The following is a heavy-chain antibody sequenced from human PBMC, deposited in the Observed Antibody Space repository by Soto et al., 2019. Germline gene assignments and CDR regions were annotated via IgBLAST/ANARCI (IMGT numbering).Heavy chain of an antibody. CDR2: ISSSSSTI. D-gene: IGHD3-9*01. Sequence: GGSLRLSCAASGFTFSSYSMNWVRQAPGKGLEWVSYISSSSSTIYYADSVKGRFTISRDNAKNSLYLQMNSLRAEDTAVYYCARGTLRYFDWLPLVDYYGMDVWGQGTTVTVSS. V-gene: IGHV3-48*01. J-gene: IGHJ6*02. CDR1: GFTFSSYS. CDR3: ARGTLRYFDWLPLVDYYGMDV.